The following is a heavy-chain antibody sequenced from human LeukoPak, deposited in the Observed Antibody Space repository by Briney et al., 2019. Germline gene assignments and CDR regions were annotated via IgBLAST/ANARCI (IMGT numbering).Heavy chain of an antibody. Sequence: ASVKVSCKASGYTFTGYYMHWVRQAPGQGLEWMGWINPNSGGTNYAQKFQGRVTMTRDTSISTAYMELSGLRSDDTAVYYCARDPVLRYFDWLLVRTYYYYYMDVWGKGTTVTVSS. J-gene: IGHJ6*03. CDR3: ARDPVLRYFDWLLVRTYYYYYMDV. CDR1: GYTFTGYY. CDR2: INPNSGGT. D-gene: IGHD3-9*01. V-gene: IGHV1-2*02.